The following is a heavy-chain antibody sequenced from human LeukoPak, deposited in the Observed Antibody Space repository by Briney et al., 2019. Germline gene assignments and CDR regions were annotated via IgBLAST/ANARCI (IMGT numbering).Heavy chain of an antibody. D-gene: IGHD3-3*01. CDR3: ARDFWSGPNWFDP. CDR2: ISTSGST. Sequence: SETLSLTGTVSGGSISSYYWSWIRQPAGKGLECIGRISTSGSTNYNPSLKSRVTMSVDTSKNQFSLKLSSVTAADTAVYYCARDFWSGPNWFDPWGQGTLVTVSS. V-gene: IGHV4-4*07. CDR1: GGSISSYY. J-gene: IGHJ5*02.